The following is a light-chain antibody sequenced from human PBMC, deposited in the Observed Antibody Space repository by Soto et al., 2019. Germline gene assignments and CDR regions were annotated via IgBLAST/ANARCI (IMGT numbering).Light chain of an antibody. J-gene: IGLJ3*02. Sequence: QSALTQPASVSGSPGQSITISCSGGTSDIGTYNYVSWYQHHPGKVPKVMIYEVSNRPSGVSNRFSGSKSGNTASLTISGLQSEDEADYYCSSYTSSATLVFGGRTQLTVL. V-gene: IGLV2-14*01. CDR2: EVS. CDR3: SSYTSSATLV. CDR1: TSDIGTYNY.